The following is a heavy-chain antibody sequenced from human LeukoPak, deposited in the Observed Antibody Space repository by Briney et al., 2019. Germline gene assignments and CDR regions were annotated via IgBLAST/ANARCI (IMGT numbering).Heavy chain of an antibody. D-gene: IGHD1-1*01. V-gene: IGHV1-2*06. J-gene: IGHJ3*02. CDR1: GYTFTGYY. CDR3: ARQTGTTGGRAFDI. Sequence: GASVKVSCKASGYTFTGYYMHWVRQAPGQGLEWMGRINPNSGGTNYAQKFQGRVTMTTDTSISTAYMELSRLRSDDTAVYYCARQTGTTGGRAFDIWGQGTMVTVSS. CDR2: INPNSGGT.